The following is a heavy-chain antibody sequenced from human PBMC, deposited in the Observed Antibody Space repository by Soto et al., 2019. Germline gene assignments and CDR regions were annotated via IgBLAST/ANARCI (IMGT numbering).Heavy chain of an antibody. D-gene: IGHD3-22*01. J-gene: IGHJ4*02. CDR2: ISSSSSYI. CDR3: AREYYYDSSGYHVPLDY. CDR1: GFTFSSYS. V-gene: IGHV3-21*01. Sequence: GSLRLSCAASGFTFSSYSMNWVRQAPGKGLEWVSSISSSSSYIYYADSVKGRFTISRDNAKNSLYLQMNSLRAEDTAVYYCAREYYYDSSGYHVPLDYWGQGTLVTVSS.